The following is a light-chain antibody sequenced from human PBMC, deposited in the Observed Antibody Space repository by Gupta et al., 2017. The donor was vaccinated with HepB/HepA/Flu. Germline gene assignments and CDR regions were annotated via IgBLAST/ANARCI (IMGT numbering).Light chain of an antibody. CDR3: QQYNNWPPWT. CDR2: GAS. V-gene: IGKV3-15*01. Sequence: EMTPFPAILSVYPGERATLSCRASQSVSSNLAWYQQKPGQAPRLLIYGASTSATGIPARFSGSGSGTEFTLTISSLQSEDFAVYYCQQYNNWPPWTFGQGTKVEIK. J-gene: IGKJ1*01. CDR1: QSVSSN.